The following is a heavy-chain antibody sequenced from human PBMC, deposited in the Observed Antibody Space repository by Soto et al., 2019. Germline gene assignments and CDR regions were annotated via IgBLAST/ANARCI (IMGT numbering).Heavy chain of an antibody. D-gene: IGHD4-4*01. Sequence: QVQLVQSGAEVKKPGSSVTVSCKASGGTFGNSAISWVRQAPGQGLEWMGGITPIFPTPDYAQKFQGRVTXTXGXXTSPAYMELSSLGSEATAVYYRARDRDRLQLGGSYCYALDVWGQGTTVTVSS. J-gene: IGHJ6*02. CDR1: GGTFGNSA. V-gene: IGHV1-69*05. CDR3: ARDRDRLQLGGSYCYALDV. CDR2: ITPIFPTP.